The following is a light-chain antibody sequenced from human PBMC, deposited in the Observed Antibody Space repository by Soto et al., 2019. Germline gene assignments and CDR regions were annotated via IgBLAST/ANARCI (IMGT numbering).Light chain of an antibody. CDR1: QNVGST. J-gene: IGKJ4*01. Sequence: ILLTQSPGTLSLSPGETVTLSCRASQNVGSTLAWYQQKPGQAPRLLFYLASNRAAGIPARFSGSGSGTDFTLTISSLQPEDFAVYYCQHRGDWPPLTFGGGTKVEIK. V-gene: IGKV3-11*01. CDR2: LAS. CDR3: QHRGDWPPLT.